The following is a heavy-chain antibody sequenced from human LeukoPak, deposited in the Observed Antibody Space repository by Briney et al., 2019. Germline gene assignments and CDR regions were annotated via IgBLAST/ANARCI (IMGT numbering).Heavy chain of an antibody. V-gene: IGHV3-9*01. D-gene: IGHD2-15*01. Sequence: GGSLRLSCAASGFTFDDFAMHWVRQAPGKGLEGVSSISWNSGSIGYADSVKGRFTISRDNAKNSLYLEMNSLRAEDTAVYYCARDGGYCTGSSCSRPYYFDYWGQGTLVTVSS. CDR3: ARDGGYCTGSSCSRPYYFDY. CDR2: ISWNSGSI. J-gene: IGHJ4*02. CDR1: GFTFDDFA.